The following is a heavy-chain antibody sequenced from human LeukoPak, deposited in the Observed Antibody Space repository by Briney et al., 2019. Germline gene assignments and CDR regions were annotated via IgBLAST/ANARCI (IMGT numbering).Heavy chain of an antibody. D-gene: IGHD5-24*01. J-gene: IGHJ4*02. Sequence: GGTLRPSCVVSGFTFSSHGMHWLRQAPAKGLEGVAFIQHDGSSKYYADSVKGRFTISRDNSKNTLYLQMNSLRAEDTAVYYCAKDWAGGYKNPVDYWGQGTLVTVSS. CDR2: IQHDGSSK. V-gene: IGHV3-30*02. CDR3: AKDWAGGYKNPVDY. CDR1: GFTFSSHG.